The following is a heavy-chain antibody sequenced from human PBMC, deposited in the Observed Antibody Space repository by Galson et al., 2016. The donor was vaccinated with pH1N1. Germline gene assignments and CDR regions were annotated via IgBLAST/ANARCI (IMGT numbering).Heavy chain of an antibody. V-gene: IGHV1-69*06. CDR1: GGTFSNSA. CDR2: ISPIFGSI. CDR3: ATAGPLVRESLSYSYAMDV. D-gene: IGHD3-10*01. J-gene: IGHJ6*02. Sequence: SVKVSCKASGGTFSNSAISWVRQAPGQGLEWMGGISPIFGSINYAQRFQGRVTVSADIFTNTAYMELSRLRSEDTALYYCATAGPLVRESLSYSYAMDVWGQGTTVTVSS.